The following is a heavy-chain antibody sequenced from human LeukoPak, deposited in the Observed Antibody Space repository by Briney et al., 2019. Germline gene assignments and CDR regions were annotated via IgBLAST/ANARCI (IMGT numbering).Heavy chain of an antibody. Sequence: GESLKISCKASRYSFTTYWIGWVRQMPGKGLEWMGIIYPGDSDTRYSPSFQGQVTISADKSISTAYLQWSSLEASDTAMYYCARREYSPDAFDIWGQGTMVTVSS. CDR2: IYPGDSDT. D-gene: IGHD6-6*01. V-gene: IGHV5-51*01. CDR1: RYSFTTYW. J-gene: IGHJ3*02. CDR3: ARREYSPDAFDI.